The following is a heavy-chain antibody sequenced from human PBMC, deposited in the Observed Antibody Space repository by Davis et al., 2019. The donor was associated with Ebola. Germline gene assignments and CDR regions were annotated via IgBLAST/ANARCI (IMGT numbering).Heavy chain of an antibody. V-gene: IGHV4-39*01. Sequence: PSETLSLTCTVSGGSISSSSYYWGWIRQPPGKGLEWIGSIYYSGSTYYNPSLKSRVTISVDTSKNQFSLKLSSVTAADTAVYYCARRQSIAARPLGEFDYWGQGTLVTVSS. CDR3: ARRQSIAARPLGEFDY. D-gene: IGHD6-6*01. CDR2: IYYSGST. J-gene: IGHJ4*02. CDR1: GGSISSSSYY.